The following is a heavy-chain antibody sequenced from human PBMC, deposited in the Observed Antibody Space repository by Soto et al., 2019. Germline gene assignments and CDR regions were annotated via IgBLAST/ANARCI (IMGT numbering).Heavy chain of an antibody. J-gene: IGHJ4*02. CDR3: ARDLGYGDYGTDF. D-gene: IGHD4-17*01. CDR1: GYSFSNNG. CDR2: INGDNGNT. Sequence: QVQLVQSGAEVKKPGASVKVSCQASGYSFSNNGISWVRQAPGQGFEWMGWINGDNGNTNYAQKFQGRVTMTTDTSTSTAYRELRSLRSDDTAVYYFARDLGYGDYGTDFWGQGTLVTVSS. V-gene: IGHV1-18*04.